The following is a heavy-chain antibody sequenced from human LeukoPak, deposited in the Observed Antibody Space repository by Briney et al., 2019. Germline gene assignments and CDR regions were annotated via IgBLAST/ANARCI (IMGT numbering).Heavy chain of an antibody. Sequence: PGGSLRLSCAASGFSFSSYAMSWVRQSPGKGLEWVSAISGGGGSTHYADSVKGRFTISRDNSKNTLYLQMNSLRADDTAVYYCAKFFDLLTGYFDSWGQGTLVTVSS. CDR1: GFSFSSYA. CDR2: ISGGGGST. J-gene: IGHJ4*02. D-gene: IGHD3-9*01. CDR3: AKFFDLLTGYFDS. V-gene: IGHV3-23*01.